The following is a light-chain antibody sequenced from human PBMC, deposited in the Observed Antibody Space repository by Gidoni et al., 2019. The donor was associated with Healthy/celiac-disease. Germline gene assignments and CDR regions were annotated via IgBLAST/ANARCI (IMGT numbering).Light chain of an antibody. Sequence: EIVLTQSPATLSLSPGDRATLYCRASQSVSSYLAWYQQKPGQAPRLLIYDASNRATGIPARFSGSGSGTDFTLTISSLEPEDFAVYYCQQRSNWPPWTFGQGTKVEIK. CDR2: DAS. J-gene: IGKJ1*01. CDR1: QSVSSY. V-gene: IGKV3-11*01. CDR3: QQRSNWPPWT.